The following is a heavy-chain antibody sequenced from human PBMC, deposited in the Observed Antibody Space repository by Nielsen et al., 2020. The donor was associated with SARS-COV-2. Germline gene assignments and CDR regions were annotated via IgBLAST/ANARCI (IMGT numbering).Heavy chain of an antibody. CDR2: VHHSGST. Sequence: WIRQPPGKGLEWIGEVHHSGSTNDNPSLKSRVTMSVDKSKNQFSLKLSSVTAADTAMYYCARRATITGTEFDYWGQGTLVTVSS. J-gene: IGHJ4*02. CDR3: ARRATITGTEFDY. D-gene: IGHD1-7*01. V-gene: IGHV4-4*02.